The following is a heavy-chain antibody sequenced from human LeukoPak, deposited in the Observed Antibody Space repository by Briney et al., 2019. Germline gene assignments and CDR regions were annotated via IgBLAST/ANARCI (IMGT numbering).Heavy chain of an antibody. CDR2: IIPIFGTA. D-gene: IGHD3-22*01. J-gene: IGHJ4*02. V-gene: IGHV1-69*01. CDR1: GGTFSSYA. CDR3: ARDGYYYDSSGYYFDY. Sequence: SVKVSCKASGGTFSSYAISWVRQAPGQGLEWMGGIIPIFGTANYAQKFQGRVTITADESTSTAYMELGSLRSEDTAVYYCARDGYYYDSSGYYFDYWGQGTLVTVSS.